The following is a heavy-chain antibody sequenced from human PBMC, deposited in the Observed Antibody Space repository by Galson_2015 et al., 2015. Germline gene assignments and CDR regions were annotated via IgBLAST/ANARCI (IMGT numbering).Heavy chain of an antibody. CDR3: AKSLRRGSSGIAATGRVDY. D-gene: IGHD6-13*01. V-gene: IGHV3-30*18. J-gene: IGHJ4*02. Sequence: SLRLSCAASGFTFSSYGMHWVRQAPGKGLEWVALISYDGTNKYYADSVKGRFIISRDNSKNTLYLQMNSLRAEDTAVYYCAKSLRRGSSGIAATGRVDYWGQGTLVIVSS. CDR1: GFTFSSYG. CDR2: ISYDGTNK.